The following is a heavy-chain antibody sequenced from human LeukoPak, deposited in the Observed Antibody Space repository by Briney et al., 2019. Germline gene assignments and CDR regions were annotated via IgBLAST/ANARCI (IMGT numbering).Heavy chain of an antibody. V-gene: IGHV4-39*02. CDR1: GGSISSSSYY. CDR2: IHYSETT. CDR3: ARGPTYQPIDY. D-gene: IGHD2-2*01. J-gene: IGHJ4*02. Sequence: SETLSLTCTVSGGSISSSSYYWGWIRQPPGKGLEWIASIHYSETTYYNPSLKSRVTISVDTSKNHFSLKLSSVTAADTAVYYCARGPTYQPIDYWGQGTLVTVSS.